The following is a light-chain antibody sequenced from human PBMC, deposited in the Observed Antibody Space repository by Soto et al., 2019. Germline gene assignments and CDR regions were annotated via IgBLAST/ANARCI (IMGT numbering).Light chain of an antibody. CDR1: QSVSNK. Sequence: EIVMTQSPATLSVSPGERATLSCRASQSVSNKLAWYQQKPGQAPRLLIYDASTRATGIPARFSGSGSGTEFTLIISSLQSEDFAVYYCLQYNNWPPWTFGHGNKVEIK. CDR3: LQYNNWPPWT. CDR2: DAS. J-gene: IGKJ1*01. V-gene: IGKV3-15*01.